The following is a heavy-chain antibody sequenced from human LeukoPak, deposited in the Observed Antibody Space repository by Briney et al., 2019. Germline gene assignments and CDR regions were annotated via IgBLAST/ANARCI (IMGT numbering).Heavy chain of an antibody. CDR2: ITNSGDKT. D-gene: IGHD2-15*01. Sequence: GGSLRLSCAASGFTFSRYAMSWVRQAPGKGLEWVSSITNSGDKTVHADSVKGRFTISRDNAKSTLFVQMNSLRAEDTAVYYCAKGTLPYCSGGSCYPVDYWGQGTLVTVSS. CDR3: AKGTLPYCSGGSCYPVDY. CDR1: GFTFSRYA. V-gene: IGHV3-23*01. J-gene: IGHJ4*02.